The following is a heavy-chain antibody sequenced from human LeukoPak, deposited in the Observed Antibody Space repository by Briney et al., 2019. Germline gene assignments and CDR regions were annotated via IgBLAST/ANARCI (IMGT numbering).Heavy chain of an antibody. CDR3: ARVSQPPLTTIRRGYGMDV. Sequence: SETLSLTCTVSGGSISSSGYYWGWIRQPPGKGLEWIGRIYTSGSTNYNPSLKSRVTMSVDTSKNQFSLKLSSVTAAGTAVYYCARVSQPPLTTIRRGYGMDVWGQGTTVTVSS. CDR1: GGSISSSGYY. CDR2: IYTSGST. V-gene: IGHV4-61*05. D-gene: IGHD4-17*01. J-gene: IGHJ6*02.